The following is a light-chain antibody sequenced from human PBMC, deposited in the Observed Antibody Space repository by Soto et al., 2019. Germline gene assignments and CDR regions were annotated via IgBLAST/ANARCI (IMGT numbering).Light chain of an antibody. V-gene: IGLV2-8*01. CDR1: SSDVGANDY. J-gene: IGLJ2*01. Sequence: QSALTQPPSASGSPGQSVTISCTGTSSDVGANDYVSWYQQHPGKAPKIMIYEVSKRPSGVPDRFSGSKSGNTASLTVSGLQAEDEADYYSSTYVGSKIIFGGGTQLTVL. CDR2: EVS. CDR3: STYVGSKII.